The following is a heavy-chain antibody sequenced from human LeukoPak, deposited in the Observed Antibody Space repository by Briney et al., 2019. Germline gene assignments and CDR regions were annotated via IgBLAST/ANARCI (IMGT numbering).Heavy chain of an antibody. J-gene: IGHJ4*02. CDR2: IYSGGST. D-gene: IGHD3-9*01. Sequence: GGSLRLSCAASGFTVSSSYMTWVRQAPDKGVEWVSVIYSGGSTYYADSVKGRFTISRDNAKNSLYLQMNSLRAEDTAVYYCARDLVTQIIDYWGQGTLVTVSS. CDR3: ARDLVTQIIDY. CDR1: GFTVSSSY. V-gene: IGHV3-53*01.